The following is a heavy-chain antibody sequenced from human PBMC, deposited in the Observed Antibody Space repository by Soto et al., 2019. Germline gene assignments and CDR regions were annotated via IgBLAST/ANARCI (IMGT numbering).Heavy chain of an antibody. Sequence: GGSLRLSCTASGFSFSPYGMHWVRQAPGKGLEWVAFISSDGSNQYYADSVKGRFTISRDNSKDTLYLQMNSQRPEDTTIYYCARAETIDSEYGDYSFYGMDVWGQGTTVTVSS. CDR1: GFSFSPYG. J-gene: IGHJ6*02. V-gene: IGHV3-30*03. D-gene: IGHD4-17*01. CDR3: ARAETIDSEYGDYSFYGMDV. CDR2: ISSDGSNQ.